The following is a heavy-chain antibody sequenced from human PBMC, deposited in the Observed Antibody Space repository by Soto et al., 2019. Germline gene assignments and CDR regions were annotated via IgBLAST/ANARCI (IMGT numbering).Heavy chain of an antibody. D-gene: IGHD3-22*01. CDR2: TYYRSKWYN. CDR3: ARDRGYFVA. J-gene: IGHJ4*02. Sequence: SQTLSLPCAISGYSVSINSAACNWIRQSPSRGLEWLGRTYYRSKWYNDYAVSVKSRITINPDTSKNQFSLQLNSVTPEDTAVYYCARDRGYFVAWGQGTLVTVSS. V-gene: IGHV6-1*01. CDR1: GYSVSINSAA.